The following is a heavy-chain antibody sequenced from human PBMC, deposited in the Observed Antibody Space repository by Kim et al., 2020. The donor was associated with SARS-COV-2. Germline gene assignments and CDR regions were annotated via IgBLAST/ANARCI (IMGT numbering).Heavy chain of an antibody. CDR1: GYTFTGYY. V-gene: IGHV1-2*06. CDR3: ARDGPYSSGWYYFDY. CDR2: INPNSGGT. D-gene: IGHD6-19*01. J-gene: IGHJ4*02. Sequence: ASVKVSCKASGYTFTGYYMHWVRQAPGQGLEWMGRINPNSGGTNYAQKFQGRVTMTRDTSISTAYMELSRLRSDDTAVYYCARDGPYSSGWYYFDYWGQGTLVAVSS.